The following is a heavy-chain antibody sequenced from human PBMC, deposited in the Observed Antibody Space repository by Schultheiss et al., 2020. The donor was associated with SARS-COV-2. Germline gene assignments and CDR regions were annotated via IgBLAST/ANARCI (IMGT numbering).Heavy chain of an antibody. CDR1: GGSISSYY. CDR3: ARGSNAGYCSGGSCYSGEYFQH. Sequence: SETLSLTCTVYGGSISSYYWSWIRQPPGKGLEWIGYIYYSGSTNYNPSLKSRVTISVDTSKNQFSLKLSSVTAADTAVYYCARGSNAGYCSGGSCYSGEYFQHWGQGTLVTVSS. V-gene: IGHV4-59*01. J-gene: IGHJ1*01. CDR2: IYYSGST. D-gene: IGHD2-15*01.